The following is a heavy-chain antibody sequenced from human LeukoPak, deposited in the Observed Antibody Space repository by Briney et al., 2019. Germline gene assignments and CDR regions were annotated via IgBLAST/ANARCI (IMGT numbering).Heavy chain of an antibody. V-gene: IGHV3-23*01. CDR3: AKDRVVVLPAAPSFTEFDY. J-gene: IGHJ4*02. D-gene: IGHD2-2*01. CDR1: GFTFDDYG. Sequence: GGSLRLSCAASGFTFDDYGMSWVRQAPGKGLEWVSATSGSGGSTYYADSVKGRFTISRDNSKNTLYLQMNSLRAEDTAVYYCAKDRVVVLPAAPSFTEFDYWGQGTLVTVSS. CDR2: TSGSGGST.